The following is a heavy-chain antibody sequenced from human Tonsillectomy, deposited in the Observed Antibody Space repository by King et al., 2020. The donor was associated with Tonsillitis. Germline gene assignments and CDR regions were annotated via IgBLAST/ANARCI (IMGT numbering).Heavy chain of an antibody. CDR1: GFTFSPYA. Sequence: VQLLESGGGVVQPGRSLRLSCAASGFTFSPYAMHWVRQAPGKGLEWVALISYDGSKKYYADSVKGRFTISRDNSKNTLYLQMNSLRAEDTAVYYCARARRLGNAFDIWGQGTMVIVSS. CDR2: ISYDGSKK. D-gene: IGHD7-27*01. CDR3: ARARRLGNAFDI. J-gene: IGHJ3*02. V-gene: IGHV3-30*01.